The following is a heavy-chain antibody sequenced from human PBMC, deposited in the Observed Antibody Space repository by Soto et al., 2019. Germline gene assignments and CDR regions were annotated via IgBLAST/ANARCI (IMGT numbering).Heavy chain of an antibody. Sequence: PSETLSLTCTVSGGSISSCGYYWSWIRQHPGKGLEWIGYIYYSGSTYYNPSLKSRVTISVDTSKNQFSLKLSSVTAADTAVYYCARDGIVVVPAAHQDAFDIWGQGTMVTVSS. CDR3: ARDGIVVVPAAHQDAFDI. V-gene: IGHV4-31*03. D-gene: IGHD2-2*01. CDR1: GGSISSCGYY. J-gene: IGHJ3*02. CDR2: IYYSGST.